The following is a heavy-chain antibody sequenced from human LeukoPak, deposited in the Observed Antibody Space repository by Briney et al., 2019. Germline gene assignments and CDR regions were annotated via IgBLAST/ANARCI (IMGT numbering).Heavy chain of an antibody. CDR1: GFAFSDYW. CDR3: ARDSVDRYYYDSSGYSIDF. D-gene: IGHD3-22*01. V-gene: IGHV3-30*03. CDR2: ISYDGRNK. Sequence: PGGSLRLSCVASGFAFSDYWMNWVRQAPGKGLEWVAVISYDGRNKYYADSVKGRFTISRDNSKNTLYLQMNSLRAEDTAVYYCARDSVDRYYYDSSGYSIDFWGQGTLVTVSS. J-gene: IGHJ4*02.